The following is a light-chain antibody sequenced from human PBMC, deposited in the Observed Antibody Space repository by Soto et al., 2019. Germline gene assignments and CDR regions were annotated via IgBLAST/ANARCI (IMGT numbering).Light chain of an antibody. CDR3: SSYTSSRTLV. CDR2: EVI. CDR1: DSDVGGYNY. J-gene: IGLJ3*02. V-gene: IGLV2-14*03. Sequence: QSVLTQPASVSGSPGQSITISCTGTDSDVGGYNYVSWYQQHPGKAPKLMIYEVINRPSGVSTRFSGSKSASTASLIISGLQAEDEADYYCSSYTSSRTLVFGGGTKLTVL.